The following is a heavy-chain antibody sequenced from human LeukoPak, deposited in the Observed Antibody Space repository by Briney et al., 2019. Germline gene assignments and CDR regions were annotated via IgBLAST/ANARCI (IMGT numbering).Heavy chain of an antibody. CDR2: INPNSGGT. V-gene: IGHV1-2*02. Sequence: ASVKVSCKASGYTFIGYYVHWVRQAPGQGLEWMGWINPNSGGTNYAQKFQGRVNMTRDTSISTAYMELTRLTSDDTAVYYCARDWMANTFDYWGQGTLVTVFS. D-gene: IGHD5-24*01. CDR3: ARDWMANTFDY. J-gene: IGHJ4*02. CDR1: GYTFIGYY.